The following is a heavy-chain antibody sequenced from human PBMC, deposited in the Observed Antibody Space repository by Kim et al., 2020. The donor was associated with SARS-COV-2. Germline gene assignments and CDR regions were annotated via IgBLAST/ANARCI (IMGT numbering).Heavy chain of an antibody. CDR1: GLNFNSYW. J-gene: IGHJ4*02. Sequence: GGSLRLSCAATGLNFNSYWMTWVRQAPGTGLQWVASISQDGSEVNYVDSVRGRFTISRDSAPNSLSLQMNRLRVEDTALYYCTRGRDYADYWGQGTLAT. CDR3: TRGRDYADY. CDR2: ISQDGSEV. V-gene: IGHV3-7*03.